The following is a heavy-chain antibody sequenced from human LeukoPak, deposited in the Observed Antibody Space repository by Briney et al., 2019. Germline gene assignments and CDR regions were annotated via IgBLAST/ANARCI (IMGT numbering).Heavy chain of an antibody. CDR1: GLTFSSYG. V-gene: IGHV3-23*01. CDR2: ISTTGGTT. J-gene: IGHJ4*02. CDR3: AKDWEVEWLFPGY. Sequence: PGGSLRLSCAASGLTFSSYGMSWVRQAPGRGLEWVSAISTTGGTTYYADSVKGRFTISRDNSKNTLYLQMNSLRAEDTAVYYCAKDWEVEWLFPGYWGQGTLVTVSS. D-gene: IGHD3-3*01.